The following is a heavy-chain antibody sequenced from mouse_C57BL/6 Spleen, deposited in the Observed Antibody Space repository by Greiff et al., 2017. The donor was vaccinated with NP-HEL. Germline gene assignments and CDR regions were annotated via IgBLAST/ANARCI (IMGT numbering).Heavy chain of an antibody. CDR2: IYPGDGDT. CDR3: ARSYYYGSNYWYFDV. Sequence: VQLQQSGAELVKPGASVKISCKASGYAFSSYWMNWVKQRPGKGLEWIGQIYPGDGDTNYNGKFKGKATLTADKSSSTAYMQLSSLTSEDAAVYFCARSYYYGSNYWYFDVWGTGTTVTVSS. V-gene: IGHV1-80*01. CDR1: GYAFSSYW. D-gene: IGHD1-1*01. J-gene: IGHJ1*03.